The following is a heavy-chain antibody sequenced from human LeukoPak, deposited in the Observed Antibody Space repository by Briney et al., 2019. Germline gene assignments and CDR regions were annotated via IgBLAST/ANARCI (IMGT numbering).Heavy chain of an antibody. D-gene: IGHD3-22*01. CDR2: IYNSGST. CDR3: ARCRSYDSSGYCDAVDI. V-gene: IGHV4-4*07. CDR1: GGSISSYY. J-gene: IGHJ3*02. Sequence: SETLSLTCTVSGGSISSYYWSWIRQPAGKGLEWIGRIYNSGSTNYTPSLKSRVTISVDTSKNQFSLKLSSVTAADTAVYYCARCRSYDSSGYCDAVDIWGQGTMVIVSS.